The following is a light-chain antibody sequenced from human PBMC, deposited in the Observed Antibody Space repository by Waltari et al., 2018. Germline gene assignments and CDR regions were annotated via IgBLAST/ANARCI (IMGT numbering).Light chain of an antibody. Sequence: SSELTQEPDVSVALGQTVKITCLGDSLRPFYASWYQQAPRQAPRLVIYRKNERPSGIPGRFSASYSGDTSSLIITGAQTEDEGHYYCSSRDTDGKHWVFGGGTKLTV. CDR1: SLRPFY. CDR2: RKN. CDR3: SSRDTDGKHWV. J-gene: IGLJ3*02. V-gene: IGLV3-19*01.